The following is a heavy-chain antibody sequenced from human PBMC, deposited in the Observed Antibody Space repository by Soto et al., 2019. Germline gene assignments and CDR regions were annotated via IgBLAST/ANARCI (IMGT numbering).Heavy chain of an antibody. Sequence: PGGSLRLSCAASGFTFSSYVMHWVGQSPGKGLEWVAVISYDGSNKYYADSVKGRFTISRDNSKNTLYLQMNSLRAEDTATYYCARTRYNWNYDYGMDVWGQGTTVTVSS. CDR3: ARTRYNWNYDYGMDV. V-gene: IGHV3-30*03. CDR2: ISYDGSNK. CDR1: GFTFSSYV. D-gene: IGHD1-20*01. J-gene: IGHJ6*02.